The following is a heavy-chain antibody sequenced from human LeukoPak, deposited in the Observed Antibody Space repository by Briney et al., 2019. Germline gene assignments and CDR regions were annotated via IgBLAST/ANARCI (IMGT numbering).Heavy chain of an antibody. J-gene: IGHJ4*02. V-gene: IGHV3-30-3*01. CDR3: ARGERGYTYGYLGAYFDY. CDR1: GFTFSSYV. D-gene: IGHD5-18*01. CDR2: ISYDGSNS. Sequence: GGSLRLSCAASGFTFSSYVMHWVRQAPGKGLEWVAGISYDGSNSYYADSVKGRFTISRDNSKNTVYLQMNSLRAEDTVVYYCARGERGYTYGYLGAYFDYWGQGTLVTVSS.